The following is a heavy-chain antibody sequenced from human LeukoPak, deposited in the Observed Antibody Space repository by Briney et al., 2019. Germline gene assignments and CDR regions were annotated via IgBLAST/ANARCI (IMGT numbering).Heavy chain of an antibody. V-gene: IGHV4-30-4*08. CDR2: IYYSGST. D-gene: IGHD3-22*01. CDR1: GGSISSGDYY. J-gene: IGHJ4*02. CDR3: ARVGYYDSSGLFDY. Sequence: SQTLSLTCTVSGGSISSGDYYWSWIRQPPGKGLEWIGYIYYSGSTYYNPSLKSRVTISVDTSKNQFSLKLSSVTAADTAVYCCARVGYYDSSGLFDYWGQGTLVTVSS.